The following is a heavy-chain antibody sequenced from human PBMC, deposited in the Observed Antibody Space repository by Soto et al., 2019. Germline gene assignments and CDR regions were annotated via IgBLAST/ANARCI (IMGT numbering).Heavy chain of an antibody. CDR1: GFTFSSYG. J-gene: IGHJ4*02. CDR3: AKPYYYDSSGSYNY. Sequence: GGSLRLSCAASGFTFSSYGMHWVRQAPGKGLEWVAVISYDGSNKYYADSVKGRFTISRDNSKNTLYLQMNSLRAEDTAVYYCAKPYYYDSSGSYNYWGQGTLVTVSS. D-gene: IGHD3-22*01. V-gene: IGHV3-30*18. CDR2: ISYDGSNK.